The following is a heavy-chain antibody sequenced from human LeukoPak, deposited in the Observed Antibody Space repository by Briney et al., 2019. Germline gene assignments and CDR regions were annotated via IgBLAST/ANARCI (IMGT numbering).Heavy chain of an antibody. J-gene: IGHJ5*02. CDR2: ISGSGGST. V-gene: IGHV3-23*01. CDR3: AKSGLGQWLVQYRVGYWFDP. CDR1: GFTFSSYA. D-gene: IGHD6-19*01. Sequence: GGSLRLSCAASGFTFSSYAMSWVRQAPGKGLEWVSAISGSGGSTYYADSVKGRFTISRDNSKNTLYLQMNSLRAEDTAVYYCAKSGLGQWLVQYRVGYWFDPWGQGTLVTVSS.